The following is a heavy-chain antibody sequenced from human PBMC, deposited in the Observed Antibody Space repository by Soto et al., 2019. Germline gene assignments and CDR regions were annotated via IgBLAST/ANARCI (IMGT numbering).Heavy chain of an antibody. D-gene: IGHD3-16*02. Sequence: GGSLRLSCAASGFTFSSYSMNWVRQAPGKGLEWVSYISSSSSTIYYADSVKGRFTISRDNAKNSLYLQMNSLRAEDTAVYYCARDRLITFGGVIGYWGQGTLVTVSS. CDR3: ARDRLITFGGVIGY. CDR1: GFTFSSYS. CDR2: ISSSSSTI. J-gene: IGHJ4*02. V-gene: IGHV3-48*01.